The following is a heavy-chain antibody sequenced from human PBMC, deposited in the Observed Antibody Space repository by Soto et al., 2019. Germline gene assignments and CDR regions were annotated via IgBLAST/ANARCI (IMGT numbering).Heavy chain of an antibody. CDR1: GLTFNCYA. CDR2: IIGSGGST. D-gene: IGHD3-22*01. V-gene: IGHV3-23*01. J-gene: IGHJ4*02. CDR3: AKDSAYYNSRGFDY. Sequence: PGGSLRLSCVASGLTFNCYAMSWFRQAPGKGLEWVSAIIGSGGSTYYADSVKGRFTISRDNSKNTLYLQMNSLRAEDTAVYYCAKDSAYYNSRGFDYWVQGTLVTVSS.